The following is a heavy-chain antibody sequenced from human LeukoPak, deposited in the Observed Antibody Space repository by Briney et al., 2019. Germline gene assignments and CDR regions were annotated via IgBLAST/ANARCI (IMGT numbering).Heavy chain of an antibody. J-gene: IGHJ4*02. Sequence: GGSLRLSCAASGFTFSSYSINWVRQAPGKGLEWVSSISSSSSYIYYADSVKGRFTISRDNARNSLYLQMNSLRAEDTAVYYCAREYSSLAFDYWGQGTLVTVSS. D-gene: IGHD6-6*01. V-gene: IGHV3-21*01. CDR2: ISSSSSYI. CDR3: AREYSSLAFDY. CDR1: GFTFSSYS.